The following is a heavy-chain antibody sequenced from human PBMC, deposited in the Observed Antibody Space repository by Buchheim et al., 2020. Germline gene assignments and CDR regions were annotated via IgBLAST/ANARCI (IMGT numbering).Heavy chain of an antibody. J-gene: IGHJ4*02. CDR2: ISYDGSNK. D-gene: IGHD3-22*01. CDR1: GFTFSSYG. V-gene: IGHV3-30*18. Sequence: QVQLVESGGGVVQPGRSLRLSCAASGFTFSSYGMHWVRQAPGKGLEWVAVISYDGSNKYYADSVKGRFTISRDNSKNTLYLQMNSLRAEDTAVYYCAKGQGDYYDSSPLWYYFDYWGQGTL. CDR3: AKGQGDYYDSSPLWYYFDY.